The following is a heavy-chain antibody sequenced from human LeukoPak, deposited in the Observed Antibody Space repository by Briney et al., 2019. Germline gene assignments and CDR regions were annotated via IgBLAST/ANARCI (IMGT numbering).Heavy chain of an antibody. J-gene: IGHJ3*02. Sequence: PSETLSLTCTVSGGSISSYYWSWIRQPPGKGLEWIGYIYYSGSTNYNPSLKSRVTISVDTSKNQFFLKLSSVTAADTAVYYCARSVIPPPDAFDIWGQGTMVTVSS. CDR1: GGSISSYY. CDR3: ARSVIPPPDAFDI. CDR2: IYYSGST. D-gene: IGHD3-16*02. V-gene: IGHV4-59*01.